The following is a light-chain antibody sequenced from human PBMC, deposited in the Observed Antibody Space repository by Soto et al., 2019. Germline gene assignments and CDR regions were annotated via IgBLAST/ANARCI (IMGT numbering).Light chain of an antibody. V-gene: IGKV1-5*03. CDR2: KAS. CDR1: QSISHY. Sequence: DIQMTQSPSTLSASVGDRVTITCRASQSISHYLAWYQQKPGKAPKLLIYKASTLKSGVPSRFSGSGSGTEFTLTISSLQPGDFATYYCKQYNSYSITFGQGTRLEIK. CDR3: KQYNSYSIT. J-gene: IGKJ5*01.